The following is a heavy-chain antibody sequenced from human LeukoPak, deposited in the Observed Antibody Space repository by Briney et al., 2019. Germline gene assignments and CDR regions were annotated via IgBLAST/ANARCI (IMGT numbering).Heavy chain of an antibody. Sequence: GGSLRLSCAASGFTFSSYWMHWVRQAPGKGLVWFSRINSDGSSKSNAASVKGQFTISRKNAKNTLYLQMNSLRAEDTAVYYCARGPYYYDSSVYYYYDSWGQGTLVTVSS. CDR2: INSDGSSK. D-gene: IGHD3-22*01. J-gene: IGHJ4*02. CDR1: GFTFSSYW. V-gene: IGHV3-74*01. CDR3: ARGPYYYDSSVYYYYDS.